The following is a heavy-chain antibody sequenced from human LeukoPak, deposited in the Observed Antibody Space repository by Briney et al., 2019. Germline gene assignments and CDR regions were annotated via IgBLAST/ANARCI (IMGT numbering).Heavy chain of an antibody. CDR1: GFTFSSYA. Sequence: RGSLRLSCAASGFTFSSYAMHWVRQAPGKGLEWVAVISYDGSNKYYAVSVKGRFTISRDNSKNTLYLQVNSLRAEDTAVYYCARVKESGSFDYWGQGTLVTVSS. V-gene: IGHV3-30-3*01. CDR2: ISYDGSNK. CDR3: ARVKESGSFDY. D-gene: IGHD3-3*01. J-gene: IGHJ4*02.